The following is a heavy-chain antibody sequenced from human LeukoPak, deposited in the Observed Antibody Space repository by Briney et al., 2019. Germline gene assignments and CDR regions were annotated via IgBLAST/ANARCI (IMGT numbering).Heavy chain of an antibody. V-gene: IGHV3-23*01. CDR1: GFTFSNYA. CDR3: ARGGDDEILTGYYVSDY. Sequence: GTSLRLSCAASGFTFSNYAMSWVRQAPGKGLEWVSAITGSDGTTYYADSVKGRFTISRDNAKNTLYLQMNSLRDEDTAVYYCARGGDDEILTGYYVSDYWGQRTLVTVPS. D-gene: IGHD3-9*01. J-gene: IGHJ4*02. CDR2: ITGSDGTT.